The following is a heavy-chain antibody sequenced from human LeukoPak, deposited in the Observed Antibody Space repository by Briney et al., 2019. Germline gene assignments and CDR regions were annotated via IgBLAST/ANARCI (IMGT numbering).Heavy chain of an antibody. V-gene: IGHV2-5*02. J-gene: IGHJ5*02. CDR2: IYWDDDK. D-gene: IGHD1-14*01. Sequence: SGPTLVNPTQTLTLTCTFSGFSLSTSGVGVGWIRQPPGKALEWLAVIYWDDDKRFSPSLNSRFTITKDTSKNQVVLTMTNMDPVDTATYYCAVTRYRDTTLGWFDPWGQGTLVTVSS. CDR3: AVTRYRDTTLGWFDP. CDR1: GFSLSTSGVG.